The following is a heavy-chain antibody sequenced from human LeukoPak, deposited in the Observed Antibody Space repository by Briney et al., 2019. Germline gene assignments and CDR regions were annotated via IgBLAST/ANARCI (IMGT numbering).Heavy chain of an antibody. D-gene: IGHD2-8*01. CDR2: VSLSGLT. Sequence: SGTLSLTCGVSGGSITSTNWWRWVRQPPGQGLEWIGEVSLSGLTNYNPSLSSQVIMALDTSKNHLSLNLTSVTAADTAVYYCSRENGAFSPFGYWGQGTLVTVPS. CDR1: GGSITSTNW. J-gene: IGHJ4*02. CDR3: SRENGAFSPFGY. V-gene: IGHV4-4*02.